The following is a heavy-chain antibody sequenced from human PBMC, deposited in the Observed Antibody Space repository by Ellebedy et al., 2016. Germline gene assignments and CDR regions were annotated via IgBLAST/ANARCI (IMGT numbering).Heavy chain of an antibody. CDR3: AREHDSGSYSAP. CDR2: ISSSSSYI. J-gene: IGHJ5*02. Sequence: GGSLRLSCAASGFTFSSYSMNWVRQAPGKGLEWVSSISSSSSYIHYADSVKGRFTISRDNAKNSLYLQMNSLRAEDTAVYYCAREHDSGSYSAPWGQGTLVTVSS. V-gene: IGHV3-21*01. CDR1: GFTFSSYS. D-gene: IGHD1-26*01.